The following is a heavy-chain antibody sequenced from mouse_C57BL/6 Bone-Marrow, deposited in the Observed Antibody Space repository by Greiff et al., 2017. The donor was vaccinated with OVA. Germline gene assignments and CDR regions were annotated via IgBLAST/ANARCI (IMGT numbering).Heavy chain of an antibody. V-gene: IGHV5-9*01. CDR3: ARYGNYWRYFDY. J-gene: IGHJ2*01. Sequence: DVMLVESGGGLVKPGGSLKLSCAASGFTFSSYTMSWVRQTPEKRLEWVATISGGGGNTYYPDSVKGRFTISRDNAKNTLYLQMSSLRSEDTALYYCARYGNYWRYFDYWGQGTTLTVSS. CDR1: GFTFSSYT. CDR2: ISGGGGNT. D-gene: IGHD2-1*01.